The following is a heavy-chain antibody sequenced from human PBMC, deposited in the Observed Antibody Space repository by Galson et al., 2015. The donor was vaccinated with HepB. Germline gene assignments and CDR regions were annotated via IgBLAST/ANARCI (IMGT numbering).Heavy chain of an antibody. J-gene: IGHJ4*02. D-gene: IGHD5-18*01. V-gene: IGHV1-2*04. Sequence: SVKVSCKASGYTFTGDYIHWVRQAPGQGLEWMGWINPNTGGTNYAQKFQGWVTMTRDTSISTAYMELSRLKSGDTAVYYCARGASYRYGLNREDHYLDYWGQGTLVTVSS. CDR3: ARGASYRYGLNREDHYLDY. CDR2: INPNTGGT. CDR1: GYTFTGDY.